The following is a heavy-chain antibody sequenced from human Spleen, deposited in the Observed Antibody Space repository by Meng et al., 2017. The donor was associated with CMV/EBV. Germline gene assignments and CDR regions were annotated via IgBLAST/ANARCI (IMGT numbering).Heavy chain of an antibody. CDR1: GFTFSSYS. CDR3: ARDLIIPVVAALPYFDY. D-gene: IGHD2-15*01. V-gene: IGHV3-21*01. CDR2: ISSTSNYI. J-gene: IGHJ4*02. Sequence: GGSLRLSCAASGFTFSSYSMNWVRQAPGKGLEWVSSISSTSNYIYYADSVKGRFTISRDNAKNSLYLQMNSLRAEDTAVYYCARDLIIPVVAALPYFDYWGQGTLVTVSS.